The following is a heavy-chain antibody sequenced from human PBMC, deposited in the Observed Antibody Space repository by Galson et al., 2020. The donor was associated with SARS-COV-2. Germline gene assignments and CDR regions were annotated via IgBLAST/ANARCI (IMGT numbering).Heavy chain of an antibody. D-gene: IGHD1-26*01. CDR1: GASISTSTYY. J-gene: IGHJ5*02. V-gene: IGHV4-39*07. CDR3: ARETSAELPDHWCDP. CDR2: IYYRGAT. Sequence: SETLSLPCSVSGASISTSTYYWACIRQTPGKGREWIGSIYYRGATYYNPSLKSRVTISIDTSKNQFSLKLRSVTAADAAMYYCARETSAELPDHWCDPWGQGTHVSVST.